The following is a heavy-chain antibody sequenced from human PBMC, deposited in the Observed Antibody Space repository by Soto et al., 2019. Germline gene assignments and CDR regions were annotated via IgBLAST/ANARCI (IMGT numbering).Heavy chain of an antibody. J-gene: IGHJ4*02. V-gene: IGHV3-74*01. CDR2: INTDGSIT. CDR3: ARDTDGLHY. CDR1: GLIFSNYK. Sequence: GGSLRLSCAASGLIFSNYKMHWVRQAPGKGLVWVSRINTDGSITDYADSVKGRFTVSRDNPKNTLYLQMNILRAVDTAVYYCARDTDGLHYWGQGTLVTVSS.